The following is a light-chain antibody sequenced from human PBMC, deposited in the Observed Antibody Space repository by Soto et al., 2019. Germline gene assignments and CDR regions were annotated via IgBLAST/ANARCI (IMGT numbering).Light chain of an antibody. CDR2: VAS. CDR3: QQSYIPPFA. J-gene: IGKJ3*01. CDR1: QSISSY. V-gene: IGKV1-39*01. Sequence: DIQMTQSPSSPSASVRDRVTITCRASQSISSYFNWYQQKPGKAPKLLIYVASSLQSGVPSRFGGSGSGTEFTFAIRSLQPEDSATYYCQQSYIPPFAFGPGTKVHIK.